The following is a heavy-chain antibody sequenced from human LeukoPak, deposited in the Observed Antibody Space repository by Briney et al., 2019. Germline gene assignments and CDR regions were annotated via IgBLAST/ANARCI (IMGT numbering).Heavy chain of an antibody. Sequence: VASVKVSCKASGYTFPSYFMLWVRQAPGQGLEWMGIINPTGGSTTYAQKFQGRVTMTRDTSTSTVYMELSSLRSDDTAVYYCARTAARRFDYWGQGTLVTVSS. CDR3: ARTAARRFDY. J-gene: IGHJ4*02. D-gene: IGHD6-6*01. CDR1: GYTFPSYF. V-gene: IGHV1-46*01. CDR2: INPTGGST.